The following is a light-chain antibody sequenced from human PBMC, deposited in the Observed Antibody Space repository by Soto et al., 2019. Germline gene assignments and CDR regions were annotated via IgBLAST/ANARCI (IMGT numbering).Light chain of an antibody. Sequence: EIAMTQSPATLSVSPGERATLSCRASQSVSSNLAWYQHKPGQAPRLLIYGASTRPTGIPARFSGSGSGTEFTLTISSLQSEDFAVYYCQQYNNWPPLTFGGGTKVEI. CDR1: QSVSSN. V-gene: IGKV3-15*01. CDR3: QQYNNWPPLT. J-gene: IGKJ4*01. CDR2: GAS.